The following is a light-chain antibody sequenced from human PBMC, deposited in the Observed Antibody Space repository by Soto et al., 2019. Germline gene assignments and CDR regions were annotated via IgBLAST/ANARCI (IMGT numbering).Light chain of an antibody. CDR1: QTISAY. J-gene: IGKJ2*03. Sequence: DIQLTQSPSSLSAFVGDRVTITCRASQTISAYLNWYRQKAGQAPELLIYATSNLHSGVPSRFSGSGSVTEFTLTINGLQPEDLETYYCQQSHSSIYSFGQGTRLEIK. CDR3: QQSHSSIYS. V-gene: IGKV1-39*01. CDR2: ATS.